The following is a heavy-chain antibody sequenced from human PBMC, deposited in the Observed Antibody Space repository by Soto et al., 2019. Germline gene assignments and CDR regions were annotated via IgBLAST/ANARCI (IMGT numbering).Heavy chain of an antibody. CDR1: GGTFSSYA. CDR2: SIPIFGTA. D-gene: IGHD3-22*01. V-gene: IGHV1-69*01. CDR3: ALDSSRYGGAFDI. Sequence: QVQLVQSGAEVKKPGSSVKVSCKASGGTFSSYAISWVRQAPGQGLEGMGGSIPIFGTANYAQTFQGRVTITEDESTSKAYMELSSLRSEDTAVYYCALDSSRYGGAFDIWGQGTMVTVSS. J-gene: IGHJ3*02.